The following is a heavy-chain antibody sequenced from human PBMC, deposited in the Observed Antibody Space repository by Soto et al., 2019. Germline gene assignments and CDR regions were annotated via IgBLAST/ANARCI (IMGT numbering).Heavy chain of an antibody. CDR2: ISDSGGRT. CDR1: GFTFISSA. Sequence: GGSLRLSCASSGFTFISSAMNWVRQAPGKGLEWVSIISDSGGRTYYADSVRGRFTISRDNSKNTLCLQMNSLRAEDTAVYYCAKSLNINWKNWFDPWGQGTLVTVSS. CDR3: AKSLNINWKNWFDP. V-gene: IGHV3-23*01. D-gene: IGHD1-1*01. J-gene: IGHJ5*02.